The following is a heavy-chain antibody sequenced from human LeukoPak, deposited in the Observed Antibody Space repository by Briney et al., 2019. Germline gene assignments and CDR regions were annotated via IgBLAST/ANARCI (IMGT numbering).Heavy chain of an antibody. CDR3: ARTTFGLVIMGY. CDR2: IYYSGTI. D-gene: IGHD3/OR15-3a*01. V-gene: IGHV4-39*01. J-gene: IGHJ4*02. CDR1: GGSISSSGHY. Sequence: PSETLSLTCTVAGGSISSSGHYWGWIRQPPGKGLEWIGSIYYSGTIYYNPSLKSRVTISADTSKNQFSLKLSSVTAADTAVYYCARTTFGLVIMGYWGQGILVTVAS.